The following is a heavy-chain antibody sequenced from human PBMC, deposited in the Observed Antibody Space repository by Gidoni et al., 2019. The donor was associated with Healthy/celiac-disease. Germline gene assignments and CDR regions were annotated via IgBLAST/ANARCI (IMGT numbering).Heavy chain of an antibody. J-gene: IGHJ4*02. V-gene: IGHV4-34*01. CDR2: INHSGST. CDR1: GGSFSCYY. D-gene: IGHD3-16*01. CDR3: ASQKNTPPEGYGEVDY. Sequence: QVQLQQWGAGLLKPSETLSLTCAVYGGSFSCYYWSWIRQPPGKGLEWIGEINHSGSTNYNPSLKSRVTISVDTSKNQFSLKLSSVTAADTAVYYCASQKNTPPEGYGEVDYWGQGTLVTVSS.